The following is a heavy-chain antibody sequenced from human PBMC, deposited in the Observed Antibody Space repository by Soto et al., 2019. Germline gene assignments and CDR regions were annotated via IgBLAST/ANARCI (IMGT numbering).Heavy chain of an antibody. V-gene: IGHV4-31*11. Sequence: PSETLSLTCAVYGGSVSGYYWSLIRQHPGKGLEWIGYIYYSGSTYYNPSLKSRVTISVDTPKNQFSLKLSSVTAADTAVYYCARDRVESGYPEYFQHWGQGTLVTVSS. J-gene: IGHJ1*01. CDR2: IYYSGST. CDR1: GGSVSGYY. CDR3: ARDRVESGYPEYFQH. D-gene: IGHD3-22*01.